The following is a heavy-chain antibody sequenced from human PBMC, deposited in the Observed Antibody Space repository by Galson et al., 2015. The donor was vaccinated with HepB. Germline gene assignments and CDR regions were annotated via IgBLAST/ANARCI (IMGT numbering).Heavy chain of an antibody. Sequence: SVKVSCKASGYTFTSYGISWVRQAPGQGLEWMGWISAYNGNTNYAQKLQGRVTMTTDTSTGTAYMELRSLRSDDTAVYYCARDGDYYDSSGFDAFDIWGQGTMVTVSS. V-gene: IGHV1-18*01. CDR2: ISAYNGNT. CDR3: ARDGDYYDSSGFDAFDI. D-gene: IGHD3-22*01. J-gene: IGHJ3*02. CDR1: GYTFTSYG.